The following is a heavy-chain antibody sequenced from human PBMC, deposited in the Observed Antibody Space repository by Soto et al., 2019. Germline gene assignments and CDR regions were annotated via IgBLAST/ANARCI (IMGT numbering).Heavy chain of an antibody. CDR3: ASHWVHAAIRGYLFFFYGFDV. CDR1: GYTFCGYY. Sequence: ASGKVSCEASGYTFCGYYMDWERQAHGQGLEWMGWINPNRGGTNYAQKFQGRVTRTRDTSISTAYMELSRLRSEDTAAYNCASHWVHAAIRGYLFFFYGFDVCGQGPTVTVS. J-gene: IGHJ6*02. CDR2: INPNRGGT. V-gene: IGHV1-2*02. D-gene: IGHD2-2*02.